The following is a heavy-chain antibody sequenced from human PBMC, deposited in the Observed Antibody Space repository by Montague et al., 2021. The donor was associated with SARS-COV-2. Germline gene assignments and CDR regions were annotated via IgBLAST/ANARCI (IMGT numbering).Heavy chain of an antibody. CDR3: ARPLVRGVPKAFDI. J-gene: IGHJ3*02. CDR2: IYYRGTT. D-gene: IGHD3-10*01. CDR1: GGSITRNYY. V-gene: IGHV4-39*01. Sequence: SETLSLTCTVSGGSITRNYYWGWIRQPPGKGLEWVGNIYYRGTTFINPSLESRVTISVDASKNQFSLNLTSVTAADTAVYYCARPLVRGVPKAFDIWGQGVLVIVSS.